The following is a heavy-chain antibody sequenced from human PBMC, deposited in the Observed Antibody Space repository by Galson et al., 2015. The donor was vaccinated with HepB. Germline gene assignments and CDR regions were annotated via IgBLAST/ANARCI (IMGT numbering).Heavy chain of an antibody. CDR1: GFIFNNAW. CDR3: VTNDVVRFFEWLVRDDALDV. Sequence: SLRLSCTASGFIFNNAWMTWVRQAPGQGLEWVGRIRGYGDGATTDYASPVKGRLTISTSASKNLVHLQRHSLKTEDIAMYYCVTNDVVRFFEWLVRDDALDVWGQGTMVAVSP. J-gene: IGHJ3*01. D-gene: IGHD3-3*01. V-gene: IGHV3-15*01. CDR2: IRGYGDGATT.